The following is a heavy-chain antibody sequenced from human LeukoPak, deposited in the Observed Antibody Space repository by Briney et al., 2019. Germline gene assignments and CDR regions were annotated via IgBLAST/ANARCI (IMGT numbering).Heavy chain of an antibody. J-gene: IGHJ4*02. D-gene: IGHD5-12*01. CDR1: GGSFSGYY. V-gene: IGHV4-34*01. CDR3: ARGWVVTTGGLDY. CDR2: INHSGST. Sequence: SETLSLTCAVYGGSFSGYYWSWIRQPPGKGLEWIGEINHSGSTNYNPSLKSRVTISVDTSKNQFSLKLSSVTAADTAVYYCARGWVVTTGGLDYWGQGTLVTVSS.